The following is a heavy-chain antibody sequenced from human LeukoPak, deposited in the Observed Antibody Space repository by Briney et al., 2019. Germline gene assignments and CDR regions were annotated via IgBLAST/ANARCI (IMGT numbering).Heavy chain of an antibody. CDR2: IIPIFGIA. J-gene: IGHJ6*02. D-gene: IGHD5-24*01. CDR3: ARDGGMGTINGGQGYYYGMDV. Sequence: ASVKVSCKASGGTFSSYAISWVRQAPGQGLEWMGRIIPIFGIANYAQKFQGRVTITADKSTSTAYMELSSLRSEDTAVYYCARDGGMGTINGGQGYYYGMDVWGQGTTVTVSS. V-gene: IGHV1-69*04. CDR1: GGTFSSYA.